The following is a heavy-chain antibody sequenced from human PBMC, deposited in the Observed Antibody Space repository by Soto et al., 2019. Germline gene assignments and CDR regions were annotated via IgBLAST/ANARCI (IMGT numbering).Heavy chain of an antibody. CDR3: ARVGAIYGSGWLHADYGMDV. CDR2: IGTAGDT. J-gene: IGHJ6*02. V-gene: IGHV3-13*01. D-gene: IGHD3-10*01. Sequence: PGGSLRLSCAASGFTFSSYDMHWVRQATGKGLEWVSAIGTAGDTYYPGSVKGRFTISRENAKNSLYLQMNSLRAEDTAVYYCARVGAIYGSGWLHADYGMDVWGQGTTVTVSS. CDR1: GFTFSSYD.